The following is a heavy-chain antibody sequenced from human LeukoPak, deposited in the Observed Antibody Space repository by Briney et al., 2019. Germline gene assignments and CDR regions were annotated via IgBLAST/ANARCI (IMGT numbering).Heavy chain of an antibody. Sequence: GRSLRLSCAASGFTFSSYAMHWVRQAPGKGLEWVAVISYDGSNKYYADSVKGRFTISRDNSKNTLYLQMNSLRAADTAVYYCAREGAMVRGVINFDYWGQGTLVTVSS. J-gene: IGHJ4*02. D-gene: IGHD3-10*01. V-gene: IGHV3-30-3*01. CDR3: AREGAMVRGVINFDY. CDR2: ISYDGSNK. CDR1: GFTFSSYA.